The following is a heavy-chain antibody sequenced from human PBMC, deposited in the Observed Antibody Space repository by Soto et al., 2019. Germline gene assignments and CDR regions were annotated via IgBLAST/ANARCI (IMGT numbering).Heavy chain of an antibody. Sequence: EVQLLESGGGLVQPGGSLRLSCAASGFTFSSYATSWVRQAPGKGLEWVSAISGSGGSTYYADSVKGRFTISRDNSKNTLYLQMNSLRAEDTAVYYCAKHFYSVIPVAGPYYFDYWGQGTLVTVSS. CDR1: GFTFSSYA. V-gene: IGHV3-23*01. CDR2: ISGSGGST. J-gene: IGHJ4*02. CDR3: AKHFYSVIPVAGPYYFDY. D-gene: IGHD6-19*01.